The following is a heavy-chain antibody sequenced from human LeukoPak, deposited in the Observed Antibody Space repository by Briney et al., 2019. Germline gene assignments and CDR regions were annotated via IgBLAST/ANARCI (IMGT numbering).Heavy chain of an antibody. D-gene: IGHD2-15*01. CDR3: ARGPNGWWLRDGYYYYMDV. J-gene: IGHJ6*03. CDR1: GGSICSYY. V-gene: IGHV4-59*01. CDR2: IYYSGST. Sequence: SKTLSLTCTVSGGSICSYYWSWIRQPPGKGLEWSGYIYYSGSTNYNPSLKSRVTISVDTSKNQFSLKLSSVTAADTAVYYCARGPNGWWLRDGYYYYMDVWGKGTTVTVSS.